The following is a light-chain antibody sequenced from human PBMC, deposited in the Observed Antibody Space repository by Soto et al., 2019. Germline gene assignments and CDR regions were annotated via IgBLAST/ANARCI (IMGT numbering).Light chain of an antibody. CDR1: QSVSSN. J-gene: IGKJ1*01. CDR3: QQYNNWQGT. CDR2: GAS. V-gene: IGKV3-15*01. Sequence: EIVMTQSPATLSVSPGERATLSCRASQSVSSNLAWYQQKPGQAPRLLIYGASTRATGIPARFSGSRSGTEFTLTISSLQSEDFAVYYCQQYNNWQGTFGQGTKVEIK.